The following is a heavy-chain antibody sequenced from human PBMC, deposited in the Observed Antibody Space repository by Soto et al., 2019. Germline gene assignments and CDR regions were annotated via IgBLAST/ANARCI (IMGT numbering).Heavy chain of an antibody. CDR1: NGSTSSRSFY. D-gene: IGHD3-16*01. J-gene: IGHJ4*02. V-gene: IGHV4-39*01. CDR3: VFHVEGALDY. Sequence: SETLSLTCTVSNGSTSSRSFYWGWIRQPPGKGLEWIGHVFYSESTFYNPSLRSRVTISVHTSENKFFLNLRSVTAADTAIYYCVFHVEGALDYWGQGTLVTVS. CDR2: VFYSEST.